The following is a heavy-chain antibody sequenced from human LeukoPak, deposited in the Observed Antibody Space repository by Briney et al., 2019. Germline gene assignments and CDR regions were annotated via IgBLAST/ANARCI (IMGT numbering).Heavy chain of an antibody. D-gene: IGHD3-10*01. CDR3: APLRRGDGYMDV. J-gene: IGHJ6*03. Sequence: PGGSLRLSCAASGFTFSSYAMHWVRQAPGKGLEWVAVISYDGSNKYYADSVKGRFTISRDNSKNTLYLQMNSLRAEDTAVYYCAPLRRGDGYMDVWGKGTTVTVSS. V-gene: IGHV3-30-3*01. CDR2: ISYDGSNK. CDR1: GFTFSSYA.